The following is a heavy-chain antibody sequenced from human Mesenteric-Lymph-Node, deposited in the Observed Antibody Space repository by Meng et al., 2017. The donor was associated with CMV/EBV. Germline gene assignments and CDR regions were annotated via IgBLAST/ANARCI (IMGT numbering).Heavy chain of an antibody. Sequence: ISSRTYYWGWIRQPPGKGLEWIGSLYYSGSTYYNPSLRGRVTISLGTSDNEFSLKLSSVTAADTAVYYCARQPTYYHDSSGYAPFDYWGQGALVTVSS. D-gene: IGHD3-22*01. CDR1: ISSRTYY. V-gene: IGHV4-39*01. CDR2: LYYSGST. J-gene: IGHJ4*02. CDR3: ARQPTYYHDSSGYAPFDY.